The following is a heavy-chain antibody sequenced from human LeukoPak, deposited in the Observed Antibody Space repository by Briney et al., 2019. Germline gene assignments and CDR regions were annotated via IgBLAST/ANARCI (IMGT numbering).Heavy chain of an antibody. CDR3: ARGPFSDDYGDYTFDY. J-gene: IGHJ4*02. D-gene: IGHD4-17*01. V-gene: IGHV3-48*04. CDR2: ISSSSSTI. CDR1: GFTFSSYS. Sequence: PGGSLRLSCAASGFTFSSYSMNWVRQAPGKGLEWVSYISSSSSTIYYADSVKGRFTISRDNAKNSLYLQMNSLRAEDTAVYYCARGPFSDDYGDYTFDYWGQGTLVTVSS.